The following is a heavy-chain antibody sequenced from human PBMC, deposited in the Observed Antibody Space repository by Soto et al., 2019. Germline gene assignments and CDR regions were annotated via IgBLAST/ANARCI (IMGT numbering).Heavy chain of an antibody. CDR1: GFTVSSNY. CDR2: IYSGGST. V-gene: IGHV3-53*01. Sequence: GGSLRLSCAASGFTVSSNYMSWVRQAPGKGLEWVSVIYSGGSTYYADSVKGRFTISRDNSKNTLYLQMNSLRAEDTAVYYCAGGKIRYFDWLPPRFDYWGQGTLVTVYS. J-gene: IGHJ4*02. D-gene: IGHD3-9*01. CDR3: AGGKIRYFDWLPPRFDY.